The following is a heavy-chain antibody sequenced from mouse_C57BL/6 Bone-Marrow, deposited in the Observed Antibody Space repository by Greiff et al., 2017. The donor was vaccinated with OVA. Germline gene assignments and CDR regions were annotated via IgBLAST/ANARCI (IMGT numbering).Heavy chain of an antibody. D-gene: IGHD2-4*01. CDR2: IDPSDSYT. V-gene: IGHV1-69*01. J-gene: IGHJ4*01. Sequence: QVQLQQPGAELVMPGASVKLSCKASGYTFTSYWMHWVKQRPGQGLEWIGEIDPSDSYTNYNQKFKGKSTLTVDKSSSTASMQLSSLTSEDSAVYYCARSHYDYPYYYAMDYWGQGTSVTVSS. CDR1: GYTFTSYW. CDR3: ARSHYDYPYYYAMDY.